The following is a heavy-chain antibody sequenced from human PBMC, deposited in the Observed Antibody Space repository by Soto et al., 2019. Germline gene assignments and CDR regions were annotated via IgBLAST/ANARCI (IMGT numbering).Heavy chain of an antibody. Sequence: TSETLSLTCTVSGGSISSYYWSWIRQPPGKGLEWIGYIYYSGSTNYNPSLKSRVTISVDTSKNQFSLKLSSVTAADTAVYYCARLAYCGGDCYMGPFDYWGQGTLVTVSS. CDR1: GGSISSYY. CDR3: ARLAYCGGDCYMGPFDY. D-gene: IGHD2-21*02. CDR2: IYYSGST. J-gene: IGHJ4*02. V-gene: IGHV4-59*01.